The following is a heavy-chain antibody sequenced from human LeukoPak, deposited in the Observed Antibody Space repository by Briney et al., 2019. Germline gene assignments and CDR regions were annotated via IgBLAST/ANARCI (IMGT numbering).Heavy chain of an antibody. CDR1: GSSLSGHY. V-gene: IGHV4-59*11. D-gene: IGHD3-22*01. CDR3: ARLLDNDISGDPDTFDV. J-gene: IGHJ3*01. CDR2: VSYTGRT. Sequence: SETLSLTCTVSGSSLSGHYWSWIRQPPGKRLEWIVYVSYTGRTKYNPSLQSRVTISIDTSKSQFSLKLTSVTSADTAVYSCARLLDNDISGDPDTFDVWGQGTTVIVSS.